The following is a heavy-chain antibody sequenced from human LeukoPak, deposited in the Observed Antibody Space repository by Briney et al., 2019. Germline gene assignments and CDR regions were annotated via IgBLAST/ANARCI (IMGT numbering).Heavy chain of an antibody. J-gene: IGHJ4*02. V-gene: IGHV3-48*03. Sequence: GGSLRLSCAASGFTFSSYKMNWVRQAPGKGLEWVSYISSSGSTIYYADSVKGRFTISRDNAKNSLYLQMNSLRAEDTAVYYCARDRYCSGGSCYPFDYWGQGTLVTVSS. CDR1: GFTFSSYK. CDR3: ARDRYCSGGSCYPFDY. D-gene: IGHD2-15*01. CDR2: ISSSGSTI.